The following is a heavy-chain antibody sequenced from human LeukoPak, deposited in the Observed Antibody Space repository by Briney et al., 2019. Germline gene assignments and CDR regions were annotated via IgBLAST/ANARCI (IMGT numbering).Heavy chain of an antibody. D-gene: IGHD6-6*01. Sequence: SVKVSCKASGGTFSSYAISWVRQAPGQRLEWMGRIIPILGIANYAQKFQGRVTITADKSTSTAYMELSSLRSEDTAVYYCARAQDSSSSTPFDYWGQGTLVTVSS. J-gene: IGHJ4*02. CDR2: IIPILGIA. V-gene: IGHV1-69*04. CDR1: GGTFSSYA. CDR3: ARAQDSSSSTPFDY.